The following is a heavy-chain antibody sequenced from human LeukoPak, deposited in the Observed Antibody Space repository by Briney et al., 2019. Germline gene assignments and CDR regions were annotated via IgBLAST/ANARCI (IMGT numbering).Heavy chain of an antibody. J-gene: IGHJ4*02. CDR2: MYNSGIT. Sequence: RPSETLSLTCAVYGGSFSGYYWSWIRQPPGKGLEWIGYMYNSGITNYNPSLRSRVTISVDTSKNQFSLKLRSVTAADTAVYYCARHGDSSRGWYFDYWGQGILVTVSS. CDR1: GGSFSGYY. V-gene: IGHV4-59*08. CDR3: ARHGDSSRGWYFDY. D-gene: IGHD6-19*01.